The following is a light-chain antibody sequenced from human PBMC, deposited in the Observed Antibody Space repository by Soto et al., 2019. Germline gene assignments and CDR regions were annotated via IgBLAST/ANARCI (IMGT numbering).Light chain of an antibody. Sequence: IQMTQSPSTLSASVGDRVTITCRASQSISDLLAWYQQKPGEAPKLLIYKASSLESGVPSRFSGSGSGTHFSLTISSLQPDDSATYYCQQYDNYSPFGGGTKVEIK. CDR2: KAS. J-gene: IGKJ4*02. CDR1: QSISDL. V-gene: IGKV1-5*03. CDR3: QQYDNYSP.